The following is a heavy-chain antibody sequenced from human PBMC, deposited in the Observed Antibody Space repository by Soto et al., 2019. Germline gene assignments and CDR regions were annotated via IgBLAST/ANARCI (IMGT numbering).Heavy chain of an antibody. J-gene: IGHJ4*02. Sequence: GGSLRLSCAASGFTFDDYGMSWVRQAPGKGLEWVSGINWNGGSTGYADSVKGRFTISRDNAKNSLYLQMNSLRAEDTALYHCARRDYGETFDYWGQGTLVTVSS. D-gene: IGHD4-17*01. CDR3: ARRDYGETFDY. CDR2: INWNGGST. CDR1: GFTFDDYG. V-gene: IGHV3-20*01.